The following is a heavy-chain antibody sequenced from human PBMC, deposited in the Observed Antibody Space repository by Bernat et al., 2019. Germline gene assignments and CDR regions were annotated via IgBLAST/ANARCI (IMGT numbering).Heavy chain of an antibody. V-gene: IGHV3-23*01. Sequence: EVQLLESGGGLVQPGGSLRLSCAASGFTLSSYVMSWVRQAPGKGLEWVSVISGTGGRTYYADSVKGRFTISRDNSKNTLYLEMNSLRAEDTAVYYCAKDWYSGYSDYWGQGTLVTVSS. CDR2: ISGTGGRT. D-gene: IGHD1-26*01. CDR1: GFTLSSYV. J-gene: IGHJ4*02. CDR3: AKDWYSGYSDY.